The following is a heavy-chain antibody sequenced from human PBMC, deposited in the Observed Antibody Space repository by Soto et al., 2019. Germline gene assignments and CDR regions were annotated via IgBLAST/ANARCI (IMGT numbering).Heavy chain of an antibody. D-gene: IGHD6-19*01. V-gene: IGHV3-9*01. CDR2: ISWNSGSI. Sequence: GGSLRLSCAASGFTFDDYAMHWVRQAPGKGLEWVSGISWNSGSIGYADSVKGRFTISRDNAKNSLYLQMNSLRAEDTALYYCAKDSGWTPEYYFDYWGQGTLVTVSS. CDR3: AKDSGWTPEYYFDY. CDR1: GFTFDDYA. J-gene: IGHJ4*02.